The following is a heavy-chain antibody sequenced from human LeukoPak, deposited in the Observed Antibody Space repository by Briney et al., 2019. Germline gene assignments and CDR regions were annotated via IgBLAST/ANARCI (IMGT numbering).Heavy chain of an antibody. CDR3: ARDSGHDAFDI. CDR2: INSDGKIT. J-gene: IGHJ3*02. CDR1: GFTLTTYW. V-gene: IGHV3-74*01. Sequence: GGSLRLSCAASGFTLTTYWMHWVRQAPGKGLVWVSRINSDGKITTYADSVKGRLTISGDYAKNTLYLQMNSLGAEDTAVYYCARDSGHDAFDIWGQGTTVTVSS.